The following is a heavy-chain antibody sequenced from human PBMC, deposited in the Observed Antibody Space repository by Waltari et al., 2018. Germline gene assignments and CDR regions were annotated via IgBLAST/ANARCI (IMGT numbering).Heavy chain of an antibody. V-gene: IGHV4-4*07. CDR3: AGNDQAAPGNYGMDV. CDR1: GVSISTYY. D-gene: IGHD6-13*01. CDR2: IYTTGST. Sequence: QVQLQESGPGLVKPSETLSLSCTVSGVSISTYYWSWIRQPAGKGLEWIGRIYTTGSTIYNPSLKSRVTMSVDTSKNQFSLKLRSVTAADTAVYYCAGNDQAAPGNYGMDVWGQGTTVTVSS. J-gene: IGHJ6*02.